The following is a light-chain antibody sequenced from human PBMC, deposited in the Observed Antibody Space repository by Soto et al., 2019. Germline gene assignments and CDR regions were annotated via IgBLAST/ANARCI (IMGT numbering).Light chain of an antibody. CDR1: QTVDSIN. CDR3: QQYGTSPYT. Sequence: EIVLTQSPGTLSLSPGERATLSCRASQTVDSINLAWYQQKPGQAPRLLIYGASSWATGVPARFSGRGSGTDVTLTISRLEPSDSAVYYCQQYGTSPYTFGQGTKLQI. V-gene: IGKV3-20*01. CDR2: GAS. J-gene: IGKJ2*01.